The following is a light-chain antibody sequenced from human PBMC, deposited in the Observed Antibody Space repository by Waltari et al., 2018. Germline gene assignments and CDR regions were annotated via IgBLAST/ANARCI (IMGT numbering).Light chain of an antibody. CDR3: QQRKTWPIT. Sequence: EIVLTQSPATLSLSPGERATLSCRASQSVSSFLAWYQQKPGQAPRLPIYDASTRATGIPARFSGSGSGTDFTLTISRLETEDFAVYYCQQRKTWPITFGQGTRREIK. CDR1: QSVSSF. V-gene: IGKV3-11*01. J-gene: IGKJ5*01. CDR2: DAS.